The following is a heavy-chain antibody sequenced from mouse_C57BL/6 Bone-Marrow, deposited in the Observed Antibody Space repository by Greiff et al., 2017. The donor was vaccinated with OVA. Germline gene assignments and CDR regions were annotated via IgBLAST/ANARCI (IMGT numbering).Heavy chain of an antibody. CDR3: ARGGLRGGDY. CDR1: GYTFTDYY. D-gene: IGHD2-4*01. CDR2: INPYNGGT. V-gene: IGHV1-19*01. J-gene: IGHJ2*01. Sequence: EVQLQEPGPVLVKPGASVKMSCKASGYTFTDYYMNWVKQSHGKSLEWIGVINPYNGGTSYNQKFKGKATLTVDKSSSTAYMELNSLTSEDSAVYYCARGGLRGGDYWGQGTTLTVSS.